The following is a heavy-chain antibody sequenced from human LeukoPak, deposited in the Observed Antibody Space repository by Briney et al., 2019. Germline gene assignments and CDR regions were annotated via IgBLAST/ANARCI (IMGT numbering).Heavy chain of an antibody. CDR3: ARERYCSGGSCYRRWFDP. Sequence: SETLSLTCTVSGGSISSYYWSWIRQPPGKGLEWIGYIYYSGSTNYNPSLKSRVTISVDTSKNQFSLKLSSVTAADTAVYYCARERYCSGGSCYRRWFDPWGQGTLVTVSS. CDR2: IYYSGST. CDR1: GGSISSYY. D-gene: IGHD2-15*01. V-gene: IGHV4-59*12. J-gene: IGHJ5*02.